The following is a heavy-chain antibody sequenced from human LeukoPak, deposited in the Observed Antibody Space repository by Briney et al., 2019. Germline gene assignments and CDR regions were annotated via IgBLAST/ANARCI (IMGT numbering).Heavy chain of an antibody. V-gene: IGHV3-21*01. D-gene: IGHD6-19*01. CDR3: AKDISGIAVAGTGDY. J-gene: IGHJ4*02. CDR2: ITSSSNYI. CDR1: GFTFSSYG. Sequence: GGSLRLSCAASGFTFSSYGMNWVRQAPGKGLEWVSFITSSSNYIYYADSVKGRFTISRDNAKNSLYLQMNSPRAEDTAVYYCAKDISGIAVAGTGDYWGQGTLVTVSS.